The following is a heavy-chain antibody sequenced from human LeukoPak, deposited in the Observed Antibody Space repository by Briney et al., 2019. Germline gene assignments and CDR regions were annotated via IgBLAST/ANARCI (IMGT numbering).Heavy chain of an antibody. V-gene: IGHV3-21*04. D-gene: IGHD5-18*01. Sequence: GESLRLSCAGSGFSFSYQGMTWVRQAPGKGLEWVSSIGTSNSDRYYADSVKGRFTISRDNAKNSLYLQMNSLRAEDTALYYCARGRKYTSGYRVTELGSGYSDYWGQGTLVTVSS. J-gene: IGHJ4*02. CDR2: IGTSNSDR. CDR3: ARGRKYTSGYRVTELGSGYSDY. CDR1: GFSFSYQG.